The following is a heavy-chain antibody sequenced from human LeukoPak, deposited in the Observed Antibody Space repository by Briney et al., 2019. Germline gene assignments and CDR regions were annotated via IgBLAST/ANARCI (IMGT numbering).Heavy chain of an antibody. CDR1: GGSISSGDYY. CDR2: IYYSGST. J-gene: IGHJ4*02. V-gene: IGHV4-30-4*08. Sequence: SQTLSLTCTVSGGSISSGDYYWSWIRQPPGKGLEWIGYIYYSGSTYYNPSLKNRVSVSVDTSKNQFFLKLTSVTVADTAVYFCARLGDVEVNGGTLDYWGRGTLVTVSS. D-gene: IGHD3-16*01. CDR3: ARLGDVEVNGGTLDY.